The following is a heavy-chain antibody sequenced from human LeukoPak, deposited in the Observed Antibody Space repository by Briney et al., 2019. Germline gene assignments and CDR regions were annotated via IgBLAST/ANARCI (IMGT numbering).Heavy chain of an antibody. D-gene: IGHD6-6*01. Sequence: ASVKVSCKASGHTFTGYYMHWVRQAPGQGLEWMGWINPNSGGTNYAQKLQGRATMTRDTSISTAYMELSRLRSDDTAVYYCARDRPRRMDVWGQGTTVTVSS. CDR2: INPNSGGT. CDR1: GHTFTGYY. J-gene: IGHJ6*02. CDR3: ARDRPRRMDV. V-gene: IGHV1-2*02.